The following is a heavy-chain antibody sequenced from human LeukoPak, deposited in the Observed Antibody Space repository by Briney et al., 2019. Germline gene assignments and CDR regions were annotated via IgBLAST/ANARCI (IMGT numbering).Heavy chain of an antibody. CDR3: ARSSGQWRSFDY. CDR2: IYHSGST. D-gene: IGHD6-19*01. V-gene: IGHV4-39*07. Sequence: SETLSLTCTVSGGSISSSSYYWGWIRQPPGKGLEWIGSIYHSGSTYYNPSLKSRVTISVDTSKNQFSLKLSSVTAADTAVYYCARSSGQWRSFDYWGQGTLVTVSS. CDR1: GGSISSSSYY. J-gene: IGHJ4*02.